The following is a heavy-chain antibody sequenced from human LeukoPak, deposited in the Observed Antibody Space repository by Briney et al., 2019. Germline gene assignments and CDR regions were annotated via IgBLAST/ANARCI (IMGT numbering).Heavy chain of an antibody. V-gene: IGHV4-59*01. CDR2: IYYSGST. CDR3: ARGWSMAAGPFDY. CDR1: GGSLSRYY. Sequence: PSETLSLTCTVSGGSLSRYYWSWIRQPPGKGLEGIGYIYYSGSTNYNPSLKSRVTISVDTSKNQFSLKLSSVTAADTAVYYCARGWSMAAGPFDYWGQGTLVTVSS. J-gene: IGHJ4*02. D-gene: IGHD6-6*01.